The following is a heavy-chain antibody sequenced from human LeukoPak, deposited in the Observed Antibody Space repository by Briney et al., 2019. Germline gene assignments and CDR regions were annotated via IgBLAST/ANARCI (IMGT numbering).Heavy chain of an antibody. Sequence: ASVKVFCRASGYTFTSYYMHWVRQAPGQGLEWMGLINASGGSTSYAQKFQGRVTMTRDTSTSTVYMELSSLRSEDTAVYYCARGRRGYSYGLTPFDYWGQGTLVTVSS. CDR3: ARGRRGYSYGLTPFDY. CDR2: INASGGST. CDR1: GYTFTSYY. V-gene: IGHV1-46*01. D-gene: IGHD5-18*01. J-gene: IGHJ4*02.